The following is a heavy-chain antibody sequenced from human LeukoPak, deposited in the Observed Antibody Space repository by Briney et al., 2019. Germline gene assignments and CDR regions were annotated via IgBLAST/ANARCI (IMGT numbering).Heavy chain of an antibody. Sequence: ASVKVSCKASGYTFTGYYMHWVRQAPGQGLEWMGRINPNSGGTNYAQKFQGRVTMTRDTSISTAYMELSRLRSEDTAVYYCARSVVPAAHYYYYYGMDVWGQGTTVTVSS. J-gene: IGHJ6*02. V-gene: IGHV1-2*06. CDR2: INPNSGGT. D-gene: IGHD2-2*01. CDR3: ARSVVPAAHYYYYYGMDV. CDR1: GYTFTGYY.